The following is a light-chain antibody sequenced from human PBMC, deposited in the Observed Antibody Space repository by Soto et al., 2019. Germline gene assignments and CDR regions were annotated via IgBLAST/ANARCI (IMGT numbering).Light chain of an antibody. Sequence: AIQMTQSPTFLSASVGDRVIITCRASQDISKDLGLYQQQPGKAPKFLIYSPTSTQSGVPSTFSGSGFGTDFTLSLCRLQPEDFATYYRLQDHDYPRTFGQGTKVEF. CDR2: SPT. CDR1: QDISKD. V-gene: IGKV1-6*01. CDR3: LQDHDYPRT. J-gene: IGKJ1*01.